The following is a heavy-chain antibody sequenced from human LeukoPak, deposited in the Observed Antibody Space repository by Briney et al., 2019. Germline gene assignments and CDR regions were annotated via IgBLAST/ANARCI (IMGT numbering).Heavy chain of an antibody. V-gene: IGHV1-2*02. Sequence: ASVKVSCKASGYTFTGYYMHWVRQAPGQGLEWMGWINPNSGGTNYAQKFQGRVTMTRDTSISTAYMELSRLRSDDTAVYYCARSFDSNYGGNDYWGQGTLVTVSS. CDR1: GYTFTGYY. J-gene: IGHJ4*02. CDR2: INPNSGGT. D-gene: IGHD4-11*01. CDR3: ARSFDSNYGGNDY.